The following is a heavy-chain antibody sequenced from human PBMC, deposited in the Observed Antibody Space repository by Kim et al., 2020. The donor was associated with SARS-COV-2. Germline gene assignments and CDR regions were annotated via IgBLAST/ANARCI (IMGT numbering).Heavy chain of an antibody. V-gene: IGHV3-23*01. D-gene: IGHD3-22*01. CDR2: ISGSGGST. J-gene: IGHJ4*02. CDR3: AKVRTNYDSSGYYDY. Sequence: GGSLRLSCAASGFTFSSYAMSWVRQAPGKGLEWVSAISGSGGSTYYADSVKGRFTISRDNSKNTLYLQMNSLRAEDTAVYYCAKVRTNYDSSGYYDYWGQGTLVTVSS. CDR1: GFTFSSYA.